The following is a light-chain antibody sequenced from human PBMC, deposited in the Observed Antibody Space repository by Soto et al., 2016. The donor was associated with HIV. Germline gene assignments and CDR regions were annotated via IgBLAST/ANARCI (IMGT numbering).Light chain of an antibody. V-gene: IGKV1-39*01. CDR1: QTISSY. Sequence: DTQMTQSPSSLSASVGDRVSITCRASQTISSYLNWYRQKPGKVPELLIYGASTLQSGVPSRFSGSGSGTHFTLTISSLQPEDFATYYCQQSYTYPFTFGGGTNVDIK. CDR3: QQSYTYPFT. J-gene: IGKJ4*01. CDR2: GAS.